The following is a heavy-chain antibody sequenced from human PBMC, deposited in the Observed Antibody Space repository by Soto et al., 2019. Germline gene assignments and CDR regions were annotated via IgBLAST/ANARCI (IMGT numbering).Heavy chain of an antibody. CDR1: GFIFNTYN. Sequence: EVHLVESGGGLVKRGGSLRLSCVTSGFIFNTYNMNWVRQAPGKGLEWVSSISSTSRYVHYADSLKGRFTISRDNAKNSLYLQMNSLRGEDTAVYYCVRGGGNNWKYYWGQGTLVTVSS. V-gene: IGHV3-21*01. J-gene: IGHJ4*02. CDR3: VRGGGNNWKYY. D-gene: IGHD1-20*01. CDR2: ISSTSRYV.